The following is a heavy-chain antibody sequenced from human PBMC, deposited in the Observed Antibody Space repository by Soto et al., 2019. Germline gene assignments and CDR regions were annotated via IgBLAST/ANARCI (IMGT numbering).Heavy chain of an antibody. CDR2: LYYSGNT. V-gene: IGHV4-59*01. CDR3: ARGASEGGLDV. CDR1: GASISTYY. Sequence: QLQESGPGVVKPSETLSLTCTVSGASISTYYWTWIRQAPGKGLEWIGYLYYSGNTNYNPSLKSRVTMSVDTSKNHFYLTLTSAPAADSAVYFCARGASEGGLDVWGQGTTVAVSS. D-gene: IGHD3-10*01. J-gene: IGHJ6*02.